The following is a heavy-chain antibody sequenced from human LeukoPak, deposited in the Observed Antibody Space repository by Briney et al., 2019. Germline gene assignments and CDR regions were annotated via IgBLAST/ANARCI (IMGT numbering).Heavy chain of an antibody. CDR1: GGSISDFY. CDR3: VLAPNSNWFDF. J-gene: IGHJ4*02. CDR2: IHYSGSS. V-gene: IGHV4-59*08. Sequence: SETLSLTCSVSGGSISDFYWNWIRQSPEKGLEWIGNIHYSGSSDYNPSLRSRVSMSIDRSLKQFFLKVTSVTAADTAVYYCVLAPNSNWFDFWGQGILVTVSS. D-gene: IGHD5-24*01.